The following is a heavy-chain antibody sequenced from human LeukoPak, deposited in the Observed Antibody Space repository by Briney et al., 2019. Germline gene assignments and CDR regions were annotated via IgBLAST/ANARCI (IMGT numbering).Heavy chain of an antibody. Sequence: ASVKVSCKASGYTFTSYDINWVRQATGQGLEWMGWMNPNSGNTGYAQKFQGRVTITRNTSISTAYMELSSLRSEDTAVYYCARGRHFWSGYYTSFAYWGQGTLVTVSS. V-gene: IGHV1-8*03. J-gene: IGHJ4*02. CDR2: MNPNSGNT. D-gene: IGHD3-3*02. CDR3: ARGRHFWSGYYTSFAY. CDR1: GYTFTSYD.